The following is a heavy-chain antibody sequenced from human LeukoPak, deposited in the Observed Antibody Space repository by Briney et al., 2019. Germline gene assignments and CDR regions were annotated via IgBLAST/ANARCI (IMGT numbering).Heavy chain of an antibody. D-gene: IGHD1-26*01. CDR2: INPNTGGT. CDR1: GYIFSGNY. CDR3: ARDPGSYFVDY. J-gene: IGHJ4*02. Sequence: RASVMVSCKASGYIFSGNYIHWVRQAPGQGLEWMAWINPNTGGTNYAQKFQGRVTVTRDTSISTAYMELTSLRSDDTAVYYCARDPGSYFVDYWGQGTLVTVSS. V-gene: IGHV1-2*02.